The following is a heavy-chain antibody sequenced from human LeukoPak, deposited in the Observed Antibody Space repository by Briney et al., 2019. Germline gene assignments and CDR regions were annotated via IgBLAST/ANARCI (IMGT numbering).Heavy chain of an antibody. D-gene: IGHD6-19*01. V-gene: IGHV3-23*01. J-gene: IGHJ4*02. Sequence: PGGSLRLSCAASGFTFSNFAMTWVRQAPGKGLEWVSTIKNNGATTDYADSVKGRFTISRDNSKNTLYLQMNSLRAEDTAVYYCAKVYHGSGCLIDYWGQGTLVTVSS. CDR2: IKNNGATT. CDR1: GFTFSNFA. CDR3: AKVYHGSGCLIDY.